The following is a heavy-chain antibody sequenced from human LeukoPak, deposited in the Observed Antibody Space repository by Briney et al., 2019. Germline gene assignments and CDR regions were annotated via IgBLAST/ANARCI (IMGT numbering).Heavy chain of an antibody. V-gene: IGHV3-64D*09. CDR2: ISHDGDTT. Sequence: GGSLRLSCSASGFTFGAYAIYWVRQAPGKGLEYVSTISHDGDTTYYADSVKGRFTISRDNSKNTLYLQMSSLRIEDTAVYYCVSIAVEDYWGQGTRVTVSS. J-gene: IGHJ4*02. D-gene: IGHD2-21*01. CDR1: GFTFGAYA. CDR3: VSIAVEDY.